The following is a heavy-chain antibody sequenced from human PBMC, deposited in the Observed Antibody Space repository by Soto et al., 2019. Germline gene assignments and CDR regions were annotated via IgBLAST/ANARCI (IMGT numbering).Heavy chain of an antibody. CDR1: GYTFTGYY. CDR3: ARDSPFDY. V-gene: IGHV1-2*02. J-gene: IGHJ4*02. CDR2: IIPTSGDI. Sequence: ASVKVSCKASGYTFTGYYMHWVRQAPGQGLEGMGWIIPTSGDINYAQKFLGRVTMTRDTSINTVYMELNSLTSDDTAVYYCARDSPFDYWGQRTLVTVSS.